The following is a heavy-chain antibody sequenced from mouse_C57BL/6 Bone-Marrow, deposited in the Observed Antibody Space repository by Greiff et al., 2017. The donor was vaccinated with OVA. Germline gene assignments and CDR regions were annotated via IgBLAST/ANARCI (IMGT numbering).Heavy chain of an antibody. CDR2: IWSGGST. CDR3: ARNPYYYGSSYGYFDV. D-gene: IGHD1-1*01. J-gene: IGHJ1*03. V-gene: IGHV2-2*01. CDR1: GFSLTSYG. Sequence: VQLQQSGPGLVQPSQSLSITCTVSGFSLTSYGVHWVRQSPGKGLEWLGVIWSGGSTDYNAAFISRLSISKDNSTSQVFFKMNSLQADDTAIYYCARNPYYYGSSYGYFDVWGTGTTVTVSS.